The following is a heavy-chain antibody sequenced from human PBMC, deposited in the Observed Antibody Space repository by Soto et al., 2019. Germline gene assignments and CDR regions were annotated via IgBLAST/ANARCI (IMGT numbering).Heavy chain of an antibody. D-gene: IGHD6-13*01. Sequence: PGGSLRLSCAASGFTFSSYAMHWVRQAPGKGLEWVADIPYDGSNKYYADSVKGRFTISRDNSKSTLYLQMNSLRAEDTAVYYCAKDRGYSSSWYRPVPFDYWGQGTLVSVSS. CDR2: IPYDGSNK. CDR3: AKDRGYSSSWYRPVPFDY. J-gene: IGHJ4*02. CDR1: GFTFSSYA. V-gene: IGHV3-30*18.